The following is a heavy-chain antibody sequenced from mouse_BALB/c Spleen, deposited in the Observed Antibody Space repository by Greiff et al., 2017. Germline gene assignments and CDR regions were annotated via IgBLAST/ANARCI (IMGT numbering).Heavy chain of an antibody. V-gene: IGHV1-77*01. CDR2: IYPGSGNT. CDR3: ARQDGYDGNYYAMDY. D-gene: IGHD2-2*01. Sequence: QVQLQQSGAELARPGASVKLSCKASGYTFTDYYINWVKQRTGQGLEWIGEIYPGSGNTYYNEKFKGKATLTVDKSSSTAYMQLKSLTSEDSAVYYCARQDGYDGNYYAMDYWGQGTSVTVSS. CDR1: GYTFTDYY. J-gene: IGHJ4*01.